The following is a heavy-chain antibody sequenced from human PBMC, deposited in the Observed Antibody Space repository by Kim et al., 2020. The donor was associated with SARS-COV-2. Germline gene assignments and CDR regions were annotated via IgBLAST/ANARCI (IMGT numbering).Heavy chain of an antibody. J-gene: IGHJ5*02. CDR1: GYSFTSYW. CDR2: IDPSDSYT. D-gene: IGHD6-6*01. CDR3: AREGLYSSSSVWFDP. Sequence: GESLKISCKGSGYSFTSYWISWVRQMPGKGLEWMGRIDPSDSYTNYSPSFQGHVTISADKSISTAYLQWSSLKASDTAMYYCAREGLYSSSSVWFDPWGQGTLVTVSS. V-gene: IGHV5-10-1*01.